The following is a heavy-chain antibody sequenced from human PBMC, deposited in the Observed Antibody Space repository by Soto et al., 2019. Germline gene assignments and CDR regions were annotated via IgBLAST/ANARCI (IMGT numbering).Heavy chain of an antibody. CDR3: ARGHYYDSSGPDDY. CDR1: GYTFDTYG. D-gene: IGHD3-22*01. CDR2: ISAYNGNT. Sequence: VQLVQSGPEVKKPGASVKVSCKASGYTFDTYGFSWVRQAPGQGLEWMGWISAYNGNTNYAQKVQGRVTMTTDTSTSTAYMALRSLRSDDTAVYYGARGHYYDSSGPDDYWGQGTLVTVSS. J-gene: IGHJ4*02. V-gene: IGHV1-18*01.